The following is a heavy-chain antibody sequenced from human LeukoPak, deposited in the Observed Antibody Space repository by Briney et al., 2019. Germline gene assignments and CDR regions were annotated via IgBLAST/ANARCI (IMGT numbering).Heavy chain of an antibody. CDR1: GGSISSYY. Sequence: SETLSLTCTVSGGSISSYYWSWIRQPAGKGLEWIGRIYTSGSTNYNPSLKSRVTMSVDTSKNQFSLKLSSVTAADTAVYYCAGDFMTTVTTASEPLNYYYYGMDVWGQGTTVTVSS. CDR2: IYTSGST. CDR3: AGDFMTTVTTASEPLNYYYYGMDV. V-gene: IGHV4-4*07. D-gene: IGHD4-17*01. J-gene: IGHJ6*02.